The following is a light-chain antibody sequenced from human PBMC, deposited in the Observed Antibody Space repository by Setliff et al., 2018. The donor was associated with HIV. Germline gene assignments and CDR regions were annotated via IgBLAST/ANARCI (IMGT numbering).Light chain of an antibody. V-gene: IGLV2-23*02. CDR1: SNNLGNYDL. Sequence: QAVVTQPASVSGAPGQSLTISCTGTSNNLGNYDLVSWYQQHPVEAPKLIIYEVNKRPSGVSSRFSGSKSGNTAALTISGLQADDEADYYCCSFATNNTKVFGSGTKVTVL. CDR2: EVN. CDR3: CSFATNNTKV. J-gene: IGLJ1*01.